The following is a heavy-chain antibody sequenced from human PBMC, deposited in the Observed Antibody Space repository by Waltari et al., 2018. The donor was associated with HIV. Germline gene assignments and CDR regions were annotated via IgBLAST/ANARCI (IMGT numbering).Heavy chain of an antibody. CDR2: IKDDEVEK. Sequence: EVHLVESGGDLVQPGGSLRLSCPASGFDFSGAWMSWVGQAPGKGLEWVATIKDDEVEKFYVDSVKGRFTISRDNAKNSLYLQMNSLRAEDTAVYYCARGGLGRYSSNWGTYWGQGTLVTVSS. V-gene: IGHV3-7*01. J-gene: IGHJ4*02. D-gene: IGHD6-13*01. CDR1: GFDFSGAW. CDR3: ARGGLGRYSSNWGTY.